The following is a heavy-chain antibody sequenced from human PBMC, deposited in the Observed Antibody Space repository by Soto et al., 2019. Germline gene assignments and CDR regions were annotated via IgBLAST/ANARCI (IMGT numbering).Heavy chain of an antibody. CDR2: ISGSGGST. CDR1: GFTFSSYA. CDR3: AKDGGLVDTAMVTYAWDYYYYYMDV. V-gene: IGHV3-23*01. D-gene: IGHD5-18*01. Sequence: GGSLRLSCAASGFTFSSYAMSWVRQAPGKGLEWVSAISGSGGSTYYADSVKGRFTISRDNSKNTLYLQMNSLRAEDTAVYYCAKDGGLVDTAMVTYAWDYYYYYMDVWGKGTTVTVSS. J-gene: IGHJ6*03.